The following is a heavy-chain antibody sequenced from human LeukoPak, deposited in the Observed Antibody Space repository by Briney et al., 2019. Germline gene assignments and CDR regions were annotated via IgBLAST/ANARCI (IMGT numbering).Heavy chain of an antibody. CDR3: AKDRAPDSSGWYDWFDP. V-gene: IGHV3-23*01. CDR1: GFTFSSYA. D-gene: IGHD6-19*01. Sequence: PGGSLRPSCAASGFTFSSYAMSWVRQAPGKGLEWVSAISGSGGSTYYADSVKGRFTISRDNSKNTLYLQMNSLRAEDTAVYYCAKDRAPDSSGWYDWFDPWGQGTLVTVSS. J-gene: IGHJ5*02. CDR2: ISGSGGST.